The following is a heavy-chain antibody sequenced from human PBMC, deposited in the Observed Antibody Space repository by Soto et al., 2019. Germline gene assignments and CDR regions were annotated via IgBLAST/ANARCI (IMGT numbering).Heavy chain of an antibody. Sequence: SETLSLTCTVSGGSISSGGYSWTWICQHPGKGLEWIGYIYYSGSTYYKPSLKSRVTISVDTSKNQLSLKLSSVTAADTAVYYCFCSSTWHPGAFAFWGQGTTDPGSS. CDR2: IYYSGST. J-gene: IGHJ3*01. V-gene: IGHV4-31*03. CDR1: GGSISSGGYS. D-gene: IGHD2-21*01. CDR3: FCSSTWHPGAFAF.